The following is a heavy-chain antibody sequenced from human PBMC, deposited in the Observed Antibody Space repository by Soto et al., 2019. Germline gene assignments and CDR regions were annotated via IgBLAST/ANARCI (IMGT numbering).Heavy chain of an antibody. V-gene: IGHV4-39*01. Sequence: QLQLQESGPGLVKPSETLSLTCTVSGDSVTISDYYWGWIRQPPGKGLEWIGSIHYRGSTYYNPSLKSRVTMSGDTSKKQFSLKLTSVTAADAAVYYCAAHDSGGYYAEYWGQGTLVTVSA. J-gene: IGHJ4*02. CDR1: GDSVTISDYY. D-gene: IGHD3-22*01. CDR2: IHYRGST. CDR3: AAHDSGGYYAEY.